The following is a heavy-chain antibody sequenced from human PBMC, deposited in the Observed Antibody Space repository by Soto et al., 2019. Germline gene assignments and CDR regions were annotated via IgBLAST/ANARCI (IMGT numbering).Heavy chain of an antibody. J-gene: IGHJ5*02. D-gene: IGHD1-1*01. CDR3: ARGGQKNVYTSIGP. CDR1: TETFNNYG. V-gene: IGHV1-18*04. CDR2: ISTYNGNTNT. Sequence: GGSGKVCFKASTETFNNYGIALVRQAPGQGLEWMGWISTYNGNTNTYHKKRFQGRFTMTSDSASNTAYMELRSLTPDDTAVYYCARGGQKNVYTSIGPWGQGTLVTVSS.